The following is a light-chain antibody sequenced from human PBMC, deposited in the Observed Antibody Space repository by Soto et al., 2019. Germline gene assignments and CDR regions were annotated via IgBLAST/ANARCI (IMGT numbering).Light chain of an antibody. CDR3: QSYDSSLSGYV. CDR2: GSS. Sequence: QSVLTQPPSVSGAPGQRVTISCTGSSSNIGAGYDVHWYQQPPGTAPKLLIYGSSNRPSGVPDRFSGSKSGTSASLAITGLQAEDEADYYCQSYDSSLSGYVFGTGTKVTVL. CDR1: SSNIGAGYD. V-gene: IGLV1-40*01. J-gene: IGLJ1*01.